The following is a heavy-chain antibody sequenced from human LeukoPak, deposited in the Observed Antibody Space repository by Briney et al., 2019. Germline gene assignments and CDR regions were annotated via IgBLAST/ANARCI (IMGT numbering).Heavy chain of an antibody. J-gene: IGHJ5*02. D-gene: IGHD6-13*01. CDR3: ARDRVSSSWRVAGFDP. Sequence: PSQTLSLTCTVSGGSISSGDYYWSWIRQPPGKGLEWIGYIYYSGSTYYNPSLKSRVTISVDTSKNQFSLKLRSVTAADTAVYYCARDRVSSSWRVAGFDPWGQGTLVTVSS. CDR2: IYYSGST. V-gene: IGHV4-30-4*01. CDR1: GGSISSGDYY.